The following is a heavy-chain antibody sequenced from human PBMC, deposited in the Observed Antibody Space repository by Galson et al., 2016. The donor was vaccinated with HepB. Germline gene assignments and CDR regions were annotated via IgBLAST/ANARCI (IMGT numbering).Heavy chain of an antibody. J-gene: IGHJ4*02. D-gene: IGHD3-10*01. Sequence: SLRLSCAASGFAFSAFGMHWVRQAPGKGLEWVAVISYDGSKKYYADSVKGRFTISRDNSKNTLYLKMNSLRTEDTAVYYCAKDPYYYGSGSYYFDYWGQGTLVTVSS. CDR2: ISYDGSKK. V-gene: IGHV3-30*18. CDR1: GFAFSAFG. CDR3: AKDPYYYGSGSYYFDY.